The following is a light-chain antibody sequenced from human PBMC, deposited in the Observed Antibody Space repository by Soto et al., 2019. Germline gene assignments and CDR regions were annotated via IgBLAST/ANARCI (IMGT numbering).Light chain of an antibody. CDR3: QQRSNWPPGT. Sequence: EIVLTQSPGTLSLSPGERATLSCRASQSISDTLAWYQQKPGQAPRLLIYDASNRATGIPARFSGSGSGTDFTLTISSLEPEDFAVYYCQQRSNWPPGTFGGGTKVDIK. CDR2: DAS. CDR1: QSISDT. V-gene: IGKV3-11*01. J-gene: IGKJ4*01.